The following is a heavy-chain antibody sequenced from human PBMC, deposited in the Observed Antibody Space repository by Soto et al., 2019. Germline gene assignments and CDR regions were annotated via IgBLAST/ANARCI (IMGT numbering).Heavy chain of an antibody. D-gene: IGHD2-2*01. J-gene: IGHJ6*02. CDR2: ISAYNGNT. CDR3: AREVSSTSQHAILKYYYHYGMDV. CDR1: CYAFTSDG. V-gene: IGHV1-18*01. Sequence: GXSVEVSCKAACYAFTSDGISWVRQAPIQGLEWMGWISAYNGNTNYAQKLQGRVTMTTDTSTSTAYMELRSLRSDDTAVYHCAREVSSTSQHAILKYYYHYGMDVWGQGTTVTVS.